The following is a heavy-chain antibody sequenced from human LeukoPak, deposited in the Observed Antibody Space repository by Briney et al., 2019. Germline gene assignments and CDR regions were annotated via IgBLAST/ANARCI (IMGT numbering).Heavy chain of an antibody. J-gene: IGHJ4*02. CDR2: IYYTGKT. D-gene: IGHD5-18*01. V-gene: IGHV4-61*03. Sequence: PSETLSLTCTVSGDSVSNGNYYWSWLRQPPGKALERIGYIYYTGKTYYNPSLEGRVTILVDTSRNHFSVKLSSVTAADTAVYYCAREDRGNSYGSLLDYWGQGILVTVSS. CDR3: AREDRGNSYGSLLDY. CDR1: GDSVSNGNYY.